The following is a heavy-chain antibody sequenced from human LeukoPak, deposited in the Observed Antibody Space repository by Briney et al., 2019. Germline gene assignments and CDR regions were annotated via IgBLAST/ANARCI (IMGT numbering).Heavy chain of an antibody. CDR2: ITSGGNT. J-gene: IGHJ4*02. Sequence: GGSLRLSCSASGFTFSSYAMHWVRQAPGKGLEWVSLITSGGNTYYADSVRGRFTVSRDNSKNTLFLQMNSLRADDTAVYYCARASYSSWTFFEYWGQGTLVTVSS. D-gene: IGHD6-6*01. CDR1: GFTFSSYA. CDR3: ARASYSSWTFFEY. V-gene: IGHV3-53*01.